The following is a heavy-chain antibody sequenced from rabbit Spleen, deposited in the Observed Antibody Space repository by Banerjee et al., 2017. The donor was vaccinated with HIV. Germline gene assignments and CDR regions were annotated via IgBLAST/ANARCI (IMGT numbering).Heavy chain of an antibody. Sequence: QSLEESGGDLVKPGASLTLPCIASGVSFSGSSYMCWVRQAPGKGLEWIACIEAGSSGFTYFASWAKGRFTISKTSSTTVTLQMTSLTAADTATYFCARDTSTSFSSYGMDLWGPGTLVTVS. CDR2: IEAGSSGFT. J-gene: IGHJ6*01. D-gene: IGHD1-1*01. V-gene: IGHV1S40*01. CDR1: GVSFSGSSY. CDR3: ARDTSTSFSSYGMDL.